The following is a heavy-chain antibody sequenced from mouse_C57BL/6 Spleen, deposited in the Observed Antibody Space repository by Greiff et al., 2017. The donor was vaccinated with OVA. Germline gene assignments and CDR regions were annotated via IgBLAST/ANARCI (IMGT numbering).Heavy chain of an antibody. CDR3: AREEYGPGLAY. J-gene: IGHJ3*01. CDR1: GYAFSSYW. D-gene: IGHD2-10*02. V-gene: IGHV1-80*01. CDR2: IYPGDGDT. Sequence: QVQLQQSGAELVKPGASVKISCKASGYAFSSYWMNWVQQRPGKGLEWIGQIYPGDGDTNYNGKFKGKATLTADKSSSTAYMQLSSLTSEDSAVYFCAREEYGPGLAYWGQGTLVTVSA.